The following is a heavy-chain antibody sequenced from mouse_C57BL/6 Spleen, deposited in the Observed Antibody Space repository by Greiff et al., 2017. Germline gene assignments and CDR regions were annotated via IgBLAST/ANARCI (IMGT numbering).Heavy chain of an antibody. Sequence: QVQLQQSGAELMKPGASVKLSCKASGYTFTSYWMHWVKQRPIQGLEWIGNIDPSDSETHYNQKFKDKATLTVDKSSSTAYMQLSSLTSEDSAVYYCAREGQLRLPLDYWGQGTTLTVSS. J-gene: IGHJ2*01. D-gene: IGHD3-2*02. V-gene: IGHV1-52*01. CDR2: IDPSDSET. CDR1: GYTFTSYW. CDR3: AREGQLRLPLDY.